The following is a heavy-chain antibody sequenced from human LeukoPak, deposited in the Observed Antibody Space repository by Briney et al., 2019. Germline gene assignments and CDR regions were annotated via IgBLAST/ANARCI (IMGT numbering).Heavy chain of an antibody. CDR3: ARDRSGSYPNWFDP. CDR2: ITGNGANT. J-gene: IGHJ5*02. V-gene: IGHV3-23*01. D-gene: IGHD3-10*01. Sequence: PGRSLRLSCAASGFTFSSYSMNWVRQAPGKGLEWVSAITGNGANTFYADSVKGRFTISRDNSKNTMYLQMNSLRAEDTALYYCARDRSGSYPNWFDPWGQGTLVTVSS. CDR1: GFTFSSYS.